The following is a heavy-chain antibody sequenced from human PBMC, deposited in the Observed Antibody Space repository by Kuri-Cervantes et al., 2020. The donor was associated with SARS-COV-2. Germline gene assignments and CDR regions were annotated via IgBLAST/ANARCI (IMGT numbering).Heavy chain of an antibody. CDR3: AREESEGPGDIDYGDLGAYYYYYGMDV. CDR1: GFTFSSYW. D-gene: IGHD4-17*01. J-gene: IGHJ6*02. CDR2: INSDGSST. V-gene: IGHV3-74*01. Sequence: GESLKISCAASGFTFSSYWMHWVRQAPGKGLVWVSRINSDGSSTSYADSVKGRFTISRDNSKNTLYLQMNSLRAEDTAVYYCAREESEGPGDIDYGDLGAYYYYYGMDVWGQGTTVTVSS.